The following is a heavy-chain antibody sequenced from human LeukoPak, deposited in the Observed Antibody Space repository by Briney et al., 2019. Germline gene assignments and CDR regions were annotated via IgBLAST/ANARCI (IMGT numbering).Heavy chain of an antibody. Sequence: GESLKIPCWGPGYSFTSYWIGWVRQMPGKGLEWMGIIYPGDSDTRYSASFQGQVTISADKSISTAYLQWSSLKASDTAMYYCARQQYSSSWYRGFDAFDIWGQGTMVTVSS. CDR3: ARQQYSSSWYRGFDAFDI. D-gene: IGHD6-13*01. CDR1: GYSFTSYW. CDR2: IYPGDSDT. J-gene: IGHJ3*02. V-gene: IGHV5-51*01.